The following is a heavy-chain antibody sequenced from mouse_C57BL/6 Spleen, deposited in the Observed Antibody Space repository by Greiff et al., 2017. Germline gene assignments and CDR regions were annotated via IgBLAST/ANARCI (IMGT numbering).Heavy chain of an antibody. CDR2: ISSGGSYT. D-gene: IGHD2-10*02. V-gene: IGHV5-6*02. J-gene: IGHJ1*03. CDR1: GFTFSSYG. Sequence: DVKLVESGGDLVKPGGSLKLSCAASGFTFSSYGMSWVRQTPDKRLEWVATISSGGSYTYYPDSVKGRFTISRDNAKNTLYLQMSSLKSEDTAMYYCARSPPYGNYGYWYFDVWGTGTTVTVSS. CDR3: ARSPPYGNYGYWYFDV.